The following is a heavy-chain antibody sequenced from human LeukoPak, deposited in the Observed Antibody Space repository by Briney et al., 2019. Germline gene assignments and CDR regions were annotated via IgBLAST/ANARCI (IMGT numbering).Heavy chain of an antibody. V-gene: IGHV3-30-3*01. Sequence: PGGSLRLSCAASGFTFSSYAMHWVRQAPGKGLEWVAVISYDGNNKYYADSVKGRFTISRDNSKNTLYLQMNSLRAEDTAVYYCAGGSGSYYNAEYFQHWGQGTLVTVSS. D-gene: IGHD3-10*01. CDR2: ISYDGNNK. CDR1: GFTFSSYA. J-gene: IGHJ1*01. CDR3: AGGSGSYYNAEYFQH.